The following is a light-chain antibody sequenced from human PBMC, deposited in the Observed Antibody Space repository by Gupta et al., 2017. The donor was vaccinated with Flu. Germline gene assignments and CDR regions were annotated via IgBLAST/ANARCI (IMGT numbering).Light chain of an antibody. J-gene: IGKJ2*02. V-gene: IGKV1-8*01. CDR3: QQEYSYPRT. Sequence: PSSLSASTGDRVTITCRASQGISSYLAWYQQKPGKAPKLLIYAASTLQSGVPSRFSGSGSGTDFTLTISCLQSEDFATYYCQQEYSYPRTFGQGTKLEIK. CDR1: QGISSY. CDR2: AAS.